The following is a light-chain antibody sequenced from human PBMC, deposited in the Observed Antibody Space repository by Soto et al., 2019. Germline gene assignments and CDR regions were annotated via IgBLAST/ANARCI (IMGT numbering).Light chain of an antibody. V-gene: IGKV3-20*01. Sequence: EIVLTQSPGTLSLSPGERATLSCRASQSVSSSYLAWYQQTPGQAPRLLIYGASSRAPGIPDRFSGSGSGTDFTLTIRRLEPEDFAVYYCQQYGSSPLTFGGGTKVDIK. CDR1: QSVSSSY. CDR3: QQYGSSPLT. CDR2: GAS. J-gene: IGKJ4*01.